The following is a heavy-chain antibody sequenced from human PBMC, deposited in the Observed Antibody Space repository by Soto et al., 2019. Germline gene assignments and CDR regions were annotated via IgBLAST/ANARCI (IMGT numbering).Heavy chain of an antibody. CDR2: ISYDGSNK. D-gene: IGHD5-18*01. CDR1: GFTFSSYG. V-gene: IGHV3-30*18. J-gene: IGHJ4*02. Sequence: GGSLRLSCAASGFTFSSYGMHWVRQAPGKGLEWVAVISYDGSNKYYADSVKGRFTISRDNSKNTLYLQMNSLRAEDTAVYYCAKSFRGFTAMVPPYYFDYWGQGTLVTVSS. CDR3: AKSFRGFTAMVPPYYFDY.